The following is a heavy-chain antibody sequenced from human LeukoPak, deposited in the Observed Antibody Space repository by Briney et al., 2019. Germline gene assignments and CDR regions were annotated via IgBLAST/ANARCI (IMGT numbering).Heavy chain of an antibody. CDR1: GFTFSTYA. Sequence: PGGSLRLSCAASGFTFSTYAMSWVRQAPGKGLEWVSGVSGSGDSTYYADSVKGRFTISRDNSKNTLYLQMNSLRAEDTAVYYCARDLPMIVRAFDIWGQGTMVTVSS. V-gene: IGHV3-23*01. J-gene: IGHJ3*02. CDR3: ARDLPMIVRAFDI. D-gene: IGHD3-22*01. CDR2: VSGSGDST.